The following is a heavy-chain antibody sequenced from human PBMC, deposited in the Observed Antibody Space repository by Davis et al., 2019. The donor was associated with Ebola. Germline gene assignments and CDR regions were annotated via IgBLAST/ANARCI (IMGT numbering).Heavy chain of an antibody. J-gene: IGHJ3*02. V-gene: IGHV3-48*02. CDR2: IGTRGDPT. CDR3: VRDYLFALDI. Sequence: PGGSLRLSCAASGFTFSSYTMNWVRQAPGKGLEWVSYIGTRGDPTVYADSVKGRFTVSRDDANNSLSLLMSSLRDEDTAVYYCVRDYLFALDIWGQGTMVTVSS. CDR1: GFTFSSYT.